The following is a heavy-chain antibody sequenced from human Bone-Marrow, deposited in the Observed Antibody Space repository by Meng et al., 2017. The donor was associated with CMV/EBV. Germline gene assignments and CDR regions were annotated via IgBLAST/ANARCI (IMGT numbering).Heavy chain of an antibody. V-gene: IGHV4-4*02. J-gene: IGHJ4*02. D-gene: IGHD6-19*01. Sequence: SETLSLTCAVSGGSISSSNWWSWVRQPPGKGLEWIGEINHSGSTNYNRSLKNRVTISVDKSKNQFSLKLSSVTAADTAVYYCVTRYSSGWPYDYWGQGTLVTVYS. CDR2: INHSGST. CDR3: VTRYSSGWPYDY. CDR1: GGSISSSNW.